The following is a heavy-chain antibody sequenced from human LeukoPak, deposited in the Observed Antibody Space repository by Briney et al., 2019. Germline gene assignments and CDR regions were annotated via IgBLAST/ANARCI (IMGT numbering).Heavy chain of an antibody. CDR3: ARSLIVGSSYYYGMDV. V-gene: IGHV1-69*04. J-gene: IGHJ6*02. Sequence: SVTVSCKASGGTFISYAINWVRQAPGQGLEWMGRITPIGGLTHYAEKFQGRVRFTADKSTSTANMDLSSLRYEDTAVYYCARSLIVGSSYYYGMDVWGQGTTVTVSS. D-gene: IGHD1-26*01. CDR2: ITPIGGLT. CDR1: GGTFISYA.